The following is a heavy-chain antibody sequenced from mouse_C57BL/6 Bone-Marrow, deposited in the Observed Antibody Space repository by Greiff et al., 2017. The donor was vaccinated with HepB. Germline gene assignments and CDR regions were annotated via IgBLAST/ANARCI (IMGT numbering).Heavy chain of an antibody. CDR2: ISSGSSTI. J-gene: IGHJ2*01. D-gene: IGHD3-2*02. V-gene: IGHV5-17*01. CDR3: ARGPYSSGSYYFDY. CDR1: GFTFSDYG. Sequence: QLVESGGGLVKPGGSLKLSCAASGFTFSDYGMHWVRQAPEKGLEWVAYISSGSSTIYYADTVKGRFTISRDNAKNTLFLQMTSLRSEDTAMYYCARGPYSSGSYYFDYWGQGTTLTVSS.